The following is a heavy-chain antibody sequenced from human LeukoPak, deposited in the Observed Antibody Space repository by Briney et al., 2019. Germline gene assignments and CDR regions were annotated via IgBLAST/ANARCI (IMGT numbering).Heavy chain of an antibody. CDR2: VGPSGST. J-gene: IGHJ4*02. Sequence: GGSLRLSCAASGFTLTSYAMSWVRQAPGKGLAWVSAVGPSGSTYYADSVKGRFTISRDNSKYTLYLQMNSLRVEDTAVCYCAKRGGSYRGFDYWGQGTLVTVSS. V-gene: IGHV3-23*01. CDR3: AKRGGSYRGFDY. D-gene: IGHD1-26*01. CDR1: GFTLTSYA.